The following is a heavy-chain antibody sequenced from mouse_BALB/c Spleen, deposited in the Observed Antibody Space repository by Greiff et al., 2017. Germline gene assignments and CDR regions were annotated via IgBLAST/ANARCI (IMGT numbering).Heavy chain of an antibody. V-gene: IGHV2-6-2*01. CDR1: GFSLTSYG. Sequence: VQLQQSGPDLVAPSQSLSITCTVSGFSLTSYGVHWVRQPPGKGLEWLVVIWSDGSTTYNSALKSRLSISKDNSKSQVFLKMNSLQTDDTAMYYCARHSYYGNYGGYFDVWGAGTTVTVSS. D-gene: IGHD2-1*01. J-gene: IGHJ1*01. CDR2: IWSDGST. CDR3: ARHSYYGNYGGYFDV.